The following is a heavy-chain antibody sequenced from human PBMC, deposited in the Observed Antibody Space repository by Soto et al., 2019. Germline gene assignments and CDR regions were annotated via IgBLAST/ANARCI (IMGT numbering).Heavy chain of an antibody. J-gene: IGHJ4*02. CDR2: IYYSGST. CDR3: AYTPLTGTDY. CDR1: GGSISSSSYY. V-gene: IGHV4-39*01. D-gene: IGHD1-20*01. Sequence: SETLSLTCTVSGGSISSSSYYWGWIRQPPGKGLEWIGSIYYSGSTYYNPSLKSRVTISVDTSKNQFSLKLSSVTAADTAVYYCAYTPLTGTDYWGQGTLVTVSS.